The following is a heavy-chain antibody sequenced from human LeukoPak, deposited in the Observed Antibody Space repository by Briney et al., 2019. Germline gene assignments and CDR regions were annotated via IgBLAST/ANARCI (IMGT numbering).Heavy chain of an antibody. Sequence: TGGSLRLSCAASGFTFSSYWMHWVRQAPGKGLVWVSRINSDGSSTSYADSVKGRFTISRDNAKNTLYLQMNSLRAEDTAVYYCARSGGVLRYFDWLFPPGYWGQGTLVIVSS. J-gene: IGHJ4*02. V-gene: IGHV3-74*01. CDR3: ARSGGVLRYFDWLFPPGY. CDR2: INSDGSST. CDR1: GFTFSSYW. D-gene: IGHD3-9*01.